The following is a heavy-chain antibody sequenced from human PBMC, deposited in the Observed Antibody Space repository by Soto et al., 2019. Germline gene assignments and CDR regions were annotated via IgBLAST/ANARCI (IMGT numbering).Heavy chain of an antibody. CDR3: ARHSRGEELTGVLYYYYYYGMDV. V-gene: IGHV4-4*07. CDR2: IFSSGST. Sequence: SETLSLTCTVSGGSINTFYWSWVRQPAGKGLEWIGRIFSSGSTSFNPSLESRVAMSVDTSKNHFSLNLSSVTAADMAVYYCARHSRGEELTGVLYYYYYYGMDVWGQGTTVTAP. D-gene: IGHD7-27*01. J-gene: IGHJ6*02. CDR1: GGSINTFY.